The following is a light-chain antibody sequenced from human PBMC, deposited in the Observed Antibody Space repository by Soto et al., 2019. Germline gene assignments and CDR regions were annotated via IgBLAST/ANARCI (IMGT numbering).Light chain of an antibody. Sequence: QSALTQPASVSGSPGQSITISCTGTGSDVGGDNYVSWYQQHPGKAPKVILYDVSNRPSGVSNRFSGSKSGNTASLTISGLQAEDDADYYCSSYTSASTPLVFGGGTKLTVL. V-gene: IGLV2-14*01. J-gene: IGLJ2*01. CDR2: DVS. CDR1: GSDVGGDNY. CDR3: SSYTSASTPLV.